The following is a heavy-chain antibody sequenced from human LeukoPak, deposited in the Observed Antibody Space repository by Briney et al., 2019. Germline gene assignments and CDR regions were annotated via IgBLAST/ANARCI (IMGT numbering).Heavy chain of an antibody. CDR3: ATLSYYYDSSGSQGGDY. D-gene: IGHD3-22*01. J-gene: IGHJ4*02. V-gene: IGHV1-24*01. CDR1: GYTLTELS. Sequence: ASVKVSCKVSGYTLTELSMHWVRQAPGKGLEWMGGFDPEDAETIYAQKFQGRVTMTEDTSTDTAYMDLSSLRSGDTAVYYCATLSYYYDSSGSQGGDYWGQGTLVTVSS. CDR2: FDPEDAET.